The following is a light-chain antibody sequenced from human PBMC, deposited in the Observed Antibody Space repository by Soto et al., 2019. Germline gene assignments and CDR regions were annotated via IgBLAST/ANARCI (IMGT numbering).Light chain of an antibody. CDR1: QSVTNNY. J-gene: IGKJ4*01. V-gene: IGKV3-20*01. CDR3: QQYGVSPT. CDR2: GAS. Sequence: DIVLTQSPGPLSLSPGERATLSCRASQSVTNNYLAWYQQKPGQAPRLLIDGASSRATGVPDRFSGSGSGTDFTLSISRLEPEDFAVYYCQQYGVSPTFGGGTKVDIK.